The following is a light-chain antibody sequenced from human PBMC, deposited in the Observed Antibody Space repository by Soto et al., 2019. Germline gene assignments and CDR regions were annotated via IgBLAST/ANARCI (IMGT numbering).Light chain of an antibody. CDR2: DTS. J-gene: IGKJ5*01. CDR1: QSVSIK. CDR3: QQYGNSPQIT. Sequence: EIVMTQSPATLSVSPGERATLSCRASQSVSIKLAWYQQKLGQAPRLLIYDTSTRATGIPARFSGSGSGTEFTLTISSLQSEDVAVYFCQQYGNSPQITFGQGTRLEIK. V-gene: IGKV3-15*01.